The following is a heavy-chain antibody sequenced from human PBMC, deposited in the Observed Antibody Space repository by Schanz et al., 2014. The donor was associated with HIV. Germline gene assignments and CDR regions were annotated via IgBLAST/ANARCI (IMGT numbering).Heavy chain of an antibody. CDR2: INHDGSVK. J-gene: IGHJ6*02. CDR3: AREDGSSWRDYYYGMDD. CDR1: GFTFSDYW. Sequence: EVQLVESGGGLVQPGGSLRLSCAASGFTFSDYWMSWVRQAPGKGLEWVANINHDGSVKGYLASVKGRVTISRDNAKNSLYLQMNSLRVEDTAVYYCAREDGSSWRDYYYGMDDWGQGSLVTVSS. D-gene: IGHD6-13*01. V-gene: IGHV3-7*01.